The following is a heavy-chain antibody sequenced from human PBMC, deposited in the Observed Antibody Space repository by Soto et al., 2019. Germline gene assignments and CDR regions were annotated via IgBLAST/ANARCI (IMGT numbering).Heavy chain of an antibody. V-gene: IGHV4-59*12. CDR2: IYYSGST. D-gene: IGHD3-3*01. CDR3: ARGVRFLSWYYYYGMDV. Sequence: PSETLSLTCTVSGGSISSYYWSWIRQPPGKGLEWIGYIYYSGSTNYNPSLKSRVTISVDTSKNQFSLKLSSVTAADTAVYYCARGVRFLSWYYYYGMDVWGQGTTVTVSS. CDR1: GGSISSYY. J-gene: IGHJ6*02.